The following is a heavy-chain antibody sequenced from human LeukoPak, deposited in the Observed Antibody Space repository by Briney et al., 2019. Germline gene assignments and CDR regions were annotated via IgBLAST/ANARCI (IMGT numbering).Heavy chain of an antibody. CDR3: ARGAAAGKGNNWFDP. Sequence: SETLSLTCAVYGGSFSGYYWSWIRQPPGKGLEWIGEINHSGSTNYNPSLKSRVPISVDTSNNQFSLKLSPVTAADTAVYYCARGAAAGKGNNWFDPWGQGTLVTVSS. CDR2: INHSGST. D-gene: IGHD6-13*01. CDR1: GGSFSGYY. J-gene: IGHJ5*02. V-gene: IGHV4-34*01.